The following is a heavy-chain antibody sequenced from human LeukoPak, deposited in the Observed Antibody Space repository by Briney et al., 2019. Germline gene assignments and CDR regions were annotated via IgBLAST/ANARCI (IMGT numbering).Heavy chain of an antibody. V-gene: IGHV3-30*02. Sequence: PGGSLRLSCAASGFTFSSYDIHWVRQAPGKGLEWVAFIRYDGSNKYYADSVKGRFAISRDNPKNTLYLHMNSLRAEDTAVYYCAKDRDDYGDYWGQGTLVTVSS. CDR3: AKDRDDYGDY. CDR2: IRYDGSNK. J-gene: IGHJ4*02. CDR1: GFTFSSYD. D-gene: IGHD3-10*01.